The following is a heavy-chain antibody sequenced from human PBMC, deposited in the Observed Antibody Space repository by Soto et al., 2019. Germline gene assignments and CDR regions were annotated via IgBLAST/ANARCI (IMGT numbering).Heavy chain of an antibody. CDR2: INPNSGGT. D-gene: IGHD6-19*01. Sequence: QVQLVQSGAEVKKPGASVKVSCKASGYTFTGYYMHWVRQAPGQGLEWMGWINPNSGGTNYAQKCQGWVSMTSETAIITAYMHLRRLRSDDTAVYYCARDVGYSRGRYGDYYYYYGMDVWGQGTTVTVSS. V-gene: IGHV1-2*04. CDR1: GYTFTGYY. CDR3: ARDVGYSRGRYGDYYYYYGMDV. J-gene: IGHJ6*02.